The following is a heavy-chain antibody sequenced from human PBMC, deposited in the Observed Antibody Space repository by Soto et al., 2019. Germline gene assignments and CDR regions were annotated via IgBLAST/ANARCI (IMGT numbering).Heavy chain of an antibody. CDR2: ISYDGSNK. J-gene: IGHJ6*02. CDR3: SRDVKWGMDV. Sequence: QVQLVESGGGVVQPGRSLRLSCAASGFTFSSYAMHWVRQAPGKGLEWVAVISYDGSNKYYADSVKGRFTISRDNSKNPLYLQMNSLRAEDTAVYYCSRDVKWGMDVWGQGTTVTVSS. CDR1: GFTFSSYA. V-gene: IGHV3-30-3*01. D-gene: IGHD1-26*01.